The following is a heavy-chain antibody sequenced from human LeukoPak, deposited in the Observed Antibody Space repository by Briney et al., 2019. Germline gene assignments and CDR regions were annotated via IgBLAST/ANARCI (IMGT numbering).Heavy chain of an antibody. Sequence: PGGSLRLSCAASGFTFSSYAMSWVRQAPGKGLEWVSYISGSSETIYYADSVKGRFTISRDNAKNSLYLQMNSLRDEDTAVYYCARTPPTAGLTTIGVGSDYWGQGTLVTVSS. CDR1: GFTFSSYA. J-gene: IGHJ4*02. V-gene: IGHV3-48*02. D-gene: IGHD2-21*02. CDR2: ISGSSETI. CDR3: ARTPPTAGLTTIGVGSDY.